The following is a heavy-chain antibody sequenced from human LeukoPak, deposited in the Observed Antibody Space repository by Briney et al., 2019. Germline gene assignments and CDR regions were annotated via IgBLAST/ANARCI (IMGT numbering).Heavy chain of an antibody. J-gene: IGHJ6*02. CDR2: IHYTGST. V-gene: IGHV4-59*01. Sequence: SETLSLTCFVSGGSISGSHWSWIRQPPGKGLEWIGYIHYTGSTDYNPSLRSRVTLSIDMSKNQFSLRLSSMTAADTAVYYCARTGGDCSSGLCYYAMDVWGQGTTVTVS. CDR1: GGSISGSH. CDR3: ARTGGDCSSGLCYYAMDV. D-gene: IGHD2-21*02.